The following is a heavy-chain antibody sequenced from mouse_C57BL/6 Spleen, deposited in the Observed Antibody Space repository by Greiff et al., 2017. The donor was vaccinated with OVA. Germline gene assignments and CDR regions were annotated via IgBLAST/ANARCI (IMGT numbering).Heavy chain of an antibody. V-gene: IGHV8-8*01. CDR3: ARIEGVWYFDV. CDR1: GFSLSTFGMG. CDR2: IWWDDDK. J-gene: IGHJ1*03. Sequence: QVTLKESGPGILQPSQTLSLTCPFSGFSLSTFGMGVGWIRQPSGKGLVWLAHIWWDDDKYYNPALKSRIANSKDTSKNQVFRKIANVDTADTATDYCARIEGVWYFDVWGTGTTVTVSS.